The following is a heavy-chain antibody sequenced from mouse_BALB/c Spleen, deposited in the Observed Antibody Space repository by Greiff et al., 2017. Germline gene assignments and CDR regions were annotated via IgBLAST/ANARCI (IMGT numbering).Heavy chain of an antibody. CDR3: APLITTVEGY. Sequence: VQLQQSGAELVKPGASVKLSCTASGFNIKDTYMHWVKQRPEQGLEWIGRIDPANGNTKYDPKFQGKATITADTSSNTAYLQLSSLTSEDSAVYYCAPLITTVEGYWGQGTLVTVSA. V-gene: IGHV14-3*02. D-gene: IGHD1-1*01. CDR2: IDPANGNT. CDR1: GFNIKDTY. J-gene: IGHJ3*01.